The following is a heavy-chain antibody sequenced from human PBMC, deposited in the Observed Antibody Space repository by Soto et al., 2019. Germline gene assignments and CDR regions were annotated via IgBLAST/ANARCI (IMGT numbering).Heavy chain of an antibody. J-gene: IGHJ6*02. CDR1: GYTFSSFG. V-gene: IGHV1-18*01. CDR2: ISAYNGDT. CDR3: ARPLDYYYYAMDA. Sequence: QVKLVQSGVEVKRPGASVKVSCKASGYTFSSFGITWVRQAPGQGLEWMGWISAYNGDTNYAQKFQGRVTMTTDTSTTSAYTELRSLRSDDTAVYYCARPLDYYYYAMDAWGQGTTVTVSS.